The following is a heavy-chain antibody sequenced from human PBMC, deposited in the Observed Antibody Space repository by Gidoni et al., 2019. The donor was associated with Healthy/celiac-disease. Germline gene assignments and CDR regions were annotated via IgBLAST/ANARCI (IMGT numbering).Heavy chain of an antibody. D-gene: IGHD2-2*01. J-gene: IGHJ6*02. CDR1: GYTFPSYG. CDR2: ISAYNGNT. CDR3: AREDIVVVPAAPSYYYYGMDV. Sequence: QVQLVQSGAEVKKPGASVKVSCKAYGYTFPSYGISWVRQAPGQGLEWMGWISAYNGNTNYAQKLQGRVTMTTDTSTSTAYMELRSLRSDDTAVYYCAREDIVVVPAAPSYYYYGMDVWGQGTTVTVSS. V-gene: IGHV1-18*01.